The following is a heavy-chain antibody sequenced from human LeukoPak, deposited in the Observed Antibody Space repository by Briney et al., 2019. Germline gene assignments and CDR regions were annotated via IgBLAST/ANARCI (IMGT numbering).Heavy chain of an antibody. CDR1: GGSISSSNYY. CDR3: ARGSIDSSGYYYYQSHAEYFQH. CDR2: IYYSGNT. Sequence: SETLSLTCTVSGGSISSSNYYWGWVRQPPGKGLEWIGSIYYSGNTYYNPSLKSRVTISVDTSKNQFSLKLSSVTAADTAVYYCARGSIDSSGYYYYQSHAEYFQHWGQGTLVTVSS. J-gene: IGHJ1*01. D-gene: IGHD3-22*01. V-gene: IGHV4-39*01.